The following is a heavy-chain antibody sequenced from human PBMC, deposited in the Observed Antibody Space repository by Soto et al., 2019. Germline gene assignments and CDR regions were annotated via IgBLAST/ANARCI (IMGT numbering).Heavy chain of an antibody. CDR3: ARLVGSYYFDY. J-gene: IGHJ4*02. CDR1: GFTVSSNY. Sequence: GGSLRLSCAASGFTVSSNYMSWVRQAPGKGLEWVSVIYSGGSTYYADSVKGRFTISRDNSKNTLYLQMNSLRAEDTAVYYCARLVGSYYFDYGGQGTLVTVSS. CDR2: IYSGGST. V-gene: IGHV3-66*02. D-gene: IGHD1-26*01.